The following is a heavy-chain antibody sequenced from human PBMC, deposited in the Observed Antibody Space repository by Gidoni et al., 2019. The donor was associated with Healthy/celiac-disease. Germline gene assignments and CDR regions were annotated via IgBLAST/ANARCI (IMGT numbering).Heavy chain of an antibody. Sequence: VSGGSISSSSYYWGWIRQPPGKGLEWIGSIYYSGSTYYNPSLKSRVTISVDTSKNQFSLKLSSVTAADTAVYYCARQRSTSCYDYWGQGTLVTVSS. V-gene: IGHV4-39*01. CDR3: ARQRSTSCYDY. J-gene: IGHJ4*02. CDR2: IYYSGST. CDR1: GGSISSSSYY. D-gene: IGHD2-2*01.